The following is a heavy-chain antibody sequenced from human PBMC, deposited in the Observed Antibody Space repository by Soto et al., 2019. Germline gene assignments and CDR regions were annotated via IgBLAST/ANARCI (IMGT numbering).Heavy chain of an antibody. V-gene: IGHV3-23*01. CDR1: GFTFSTYA. CDR2: ISGNGGST. Sequence: VEMFVSGGGLVQPGGSLRLSCAASGFTFSTYAMNWVRQAPGKGLEWVSTISGNGGSTFYTDSVKGRFTISRDNSKNTLYLQMNSLRAEDTAVYYCATWGGVPGKDYWGQGTLVTVSS. D-gene: IGHD3-16*01. J-gene: IGHJ4*02. CDR3: ATWGGVPGKDY.